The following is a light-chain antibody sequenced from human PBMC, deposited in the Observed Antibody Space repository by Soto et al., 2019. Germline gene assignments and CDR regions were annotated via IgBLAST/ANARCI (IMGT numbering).Light chain of an antibody. V-gene: IGKV3-20*01. Sequence: EIVLTQSPGTLSLSPGERATLSCRASQSVSSNYLAWYQHKPGQAPRLLMYDASSRATGIPDRFSGSGSGTDFTLSISRLEPEDFAVYYCQQYSSSRTFGQATKVDIK. CDR3: QQYSSSRT. CDR2: DAS. CDR1: QSVSSNY. J-gene: IGKJ1*01.